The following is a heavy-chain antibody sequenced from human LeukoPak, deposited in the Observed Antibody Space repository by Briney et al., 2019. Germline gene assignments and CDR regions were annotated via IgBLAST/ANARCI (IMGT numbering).Heavy chain of an antibody. V-gene: IGHV3-30-3*01. CDR3: ARDLGQYASGSLDY. CDR2: ISYDGNNK. J-gene: IGHJ4*02. D-gene: IGHD3-10*01. CDR1: GFTFSSYA. Sequence: TGGSLRLSCAASGFTFSSYAMHWVRQTPGKGLEWVAFISYDGNNKHYADSVKGRFTISRDNSKNSLYLQMNSLRSEDTAVYYCARDLGQYASGSLDYWGQGTLVTVSS.